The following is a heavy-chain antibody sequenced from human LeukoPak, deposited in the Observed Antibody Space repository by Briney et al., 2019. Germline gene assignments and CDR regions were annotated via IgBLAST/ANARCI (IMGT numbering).Heavy chain of an antibody. D-gene: IGHD3-16*02. Sequence: ASVKVSCKVSGYTLTGLYMHWVRQAPGKGLEWMGGFDPEDGDTIYAQKFQGRVTMTEDTSTDTAYMEVSSLRSEDTAVYYCSTPIGGSYRAFDFWGQGTVVSVS. V-gene: IGHV1-24*01. J-gene: IGHJ4*02. CDR1: GYTLTGLY. CDR3: STPIGGSYRAFDF. CDR2: FDPEDGDT.